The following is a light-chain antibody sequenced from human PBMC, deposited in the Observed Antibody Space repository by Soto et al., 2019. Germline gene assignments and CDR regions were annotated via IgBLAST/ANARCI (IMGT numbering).Light chain of an antibody. Sequence: IQLTDSPSFLSASPGYRVTITFRASQGIRSYLAWYQQSPGRAPKLLIYAASTLQSGVPSRFSGSGSGTEFTLTISSLQPEDFATYYCQQLNTFPITFGQGTRLEI. CDR2: AAS. CDR3: QQLNTFPIT. V-gene: IGKV1-9*01. CDR1: QGIRSY. J-gene: IGKJ5*01.